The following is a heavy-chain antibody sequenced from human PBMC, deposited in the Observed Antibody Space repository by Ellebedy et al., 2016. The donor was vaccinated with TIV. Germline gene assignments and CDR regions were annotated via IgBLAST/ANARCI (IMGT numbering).Heavy chain of an antibody. Sequence: MPSETLSLTCTVSPGHNSEYYWGWIRQPPGKGLEWIGSFSQSGSTYYNPSLTSRVTISVDTSKNQFSLKLSSVTAADTAIFYCARHSTVTTIGTWGQGALVTVSS. J-gene: IGHJ5*02. CDR1: PGHNSEYY. CDR2: FSQSGST. D-gene: IGHD4-17*01. V-gene: IGHV4-39*01. CDR3: ARHSTVTTIGT.